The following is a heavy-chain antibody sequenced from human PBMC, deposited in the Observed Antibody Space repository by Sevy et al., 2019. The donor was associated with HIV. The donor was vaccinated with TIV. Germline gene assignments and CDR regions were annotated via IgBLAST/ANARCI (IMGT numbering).Heavy chain of an antibody. CDR2: IYWDDDR. CDR3: AHRRSKGITITEFDY. J-gene: IGHJ4*02. Sequence: SGPTLVNPTQTLTLTCTFSGFSFTTSGVGVGWIRQPPGKALEWLGLIYWDDDRRYSPALKSRLTITRDTSKDQVVLTMANMDPVDTGTYYCAHRRSKGITITEFDYWGQGALVTVSS. D-gene: IGHD3-9*01. V-gene: IGHV2-5*02. CDR1: GFSFTTSGVG.